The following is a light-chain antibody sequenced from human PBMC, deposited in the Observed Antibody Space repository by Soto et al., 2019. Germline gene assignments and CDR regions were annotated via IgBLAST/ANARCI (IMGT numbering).Light chain of an antibody. V-gene: IGKV3-11*01. Sequence: VLTQSPATLSWSPGERATLSGRASQSVSNNYLAWYQQKTGQAPRLLIYGASNRATGIPARFSGSWYGTDFNLTISSLEPEDLAVYDGQQRSNWPLTFGGGTQVDIK. CDR1: QSVSNNY. CDR3: QQRSNWPLT. J-gene: IGKJ4*01. CDR2: GAS.